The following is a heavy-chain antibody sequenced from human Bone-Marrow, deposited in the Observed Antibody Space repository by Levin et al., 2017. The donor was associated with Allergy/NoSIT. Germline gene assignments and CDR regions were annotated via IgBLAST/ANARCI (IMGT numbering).Heavy chain of an antibody. J-gene: IGHJ2*01. CDR1: GGSFSGYY. V-gene: IGHV4-34*01. Sequence: SETLSLTCAVYGGSFSGYYWSWIRQPPGKGLEWIGEINHSGSTNYNPSLKSRVTISVDTSKNQFSLKLSSVTAADTAVYYCARYYYDSSGYYYVDWYFDLWGRGTLVTVSS. D-gene: IGHD3-22*01. CDR2: INHSGST. CDR3: ARYYYDSSGYYYVDWYFDL.